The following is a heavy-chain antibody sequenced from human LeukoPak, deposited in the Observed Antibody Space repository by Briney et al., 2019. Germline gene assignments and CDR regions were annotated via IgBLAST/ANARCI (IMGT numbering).Heavy chain of an antibody. J-gene: IGHJ4*02. CDR2: INPDGSRK. D-gene: IGHD3-16*01. Sequence: PGGSLRLSCGASGFTLSTYWMKWVRQVGGRGLDWVANINPDGSRKRYVDSVKGRFTIARDNADNSLSLQMNSLRAEDTAVYYCASWGAGGNFWGQGTLVTVSS. CDR3: ASWGAGGNF. CDR1: GFTLSTYW. V-gene: IGHV3-7*01.